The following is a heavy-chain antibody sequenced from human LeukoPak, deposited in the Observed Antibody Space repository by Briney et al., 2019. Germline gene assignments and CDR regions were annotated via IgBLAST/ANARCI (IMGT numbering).Heavy chain of an antibody. CDR2: ISYDGSNK. D-gene: IGHD6-13*01. CDR3: ARVPLYSSSCLDY. J-gene: IGHJ4*02. Sequence: GSLRLSCAASGFPFSSYAMHWVRQAPGKGLEWVAVISYDGSNKYYADSVKGRFTISRDNSKNTLYLQMNSLRAEDTAVYYCARVPLYSSSCLDYWGQGTLVTVSS. V-gene: IGHV3-30-3*01. CDR1: GFPFSSYA.